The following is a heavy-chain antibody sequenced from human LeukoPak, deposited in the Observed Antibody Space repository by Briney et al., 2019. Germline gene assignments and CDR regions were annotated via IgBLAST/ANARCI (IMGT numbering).Heavy chain of an antibody. V-gene: IGHV4-34*01. J-gene: IGHJ4*02. D-gene: IGHD3-10*01. Sequence: SGTLSLTCAVYGGSFSGYYWSWIRQPPGKGLEWIGEIDQSGSTKYNPSLKSRVTISVDTSKNEFSLKLMSVTAADRAVYYCARGAYDYYTSGSYYNYWGQGTLVTVSS. CDR3: ARGAYDYYTSGSYYNY. CDR2: IDQSGST. CDR1: GGSFSGYY.